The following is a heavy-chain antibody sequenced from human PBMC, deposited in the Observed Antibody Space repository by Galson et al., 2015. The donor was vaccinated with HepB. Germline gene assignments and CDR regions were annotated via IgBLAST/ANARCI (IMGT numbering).Heavy chain of an antibody. D-gene: IGHD3-10*01. V-gene: IGHV3-21*01. CDR3: ARDLPRSPYYGSGSFDY. Sequence: SLRLSCAASGFTFSSYSMNWVRQAPGKGLEWVSSISSSSSYIYYADSMKGRFTISRDNAKNSLYLRMNSLRAEDTAVYYCARDLPRSPYYGSGSFDYWGQGTLVTVSS. CDR1: GFTFSSYS. J-gene: IGHJ4*02. CDR2: ISSSSSYI.